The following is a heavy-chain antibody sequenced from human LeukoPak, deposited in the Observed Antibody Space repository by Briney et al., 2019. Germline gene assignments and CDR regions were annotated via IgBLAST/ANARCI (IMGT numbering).Heavy chain of an antibody. J-gene: IGHJ5*02. CDR2: IYHSGST. CDR3: ARGYCSGGSCYRGANWFDP. CDR1: GGSISSGGYS. D-gene: IGHD2-15*01. V-gene: IGHV4-30-2*01. Sequence: SQTLSLTCAVSGGSISSGGYSWSWIRQPPGKGLEWIGYIYHSGSTYYNPSLKSRVTISVDRSKDQFSLKLSSVTAADTAVYYCARGYCSGGSCYRGANWFDPWGQGTLVTVSS.